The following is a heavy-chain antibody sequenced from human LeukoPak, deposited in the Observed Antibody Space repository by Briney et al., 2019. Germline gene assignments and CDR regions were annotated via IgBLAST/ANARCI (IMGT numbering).Heavy chain of an antibody. Sequence: RGESLKISCKGSGYSFTSYWIGWVRQMPGKGLEWTGIIYPGDSDTRYSPSFQGQVTISADKSISTAYLQWSSLKASDTAMYYCASPGGYSSGWYYFDYWGQGTLVTVSS. V-gene: IGHV5-51*01. CDR2: IYPGDSDT. CDR3: ASPGGYSSGWYYFDY. CDR1: GYSFTSYW. J-gene: IGHJ4*02. D-gene: IGHD6-19*01.